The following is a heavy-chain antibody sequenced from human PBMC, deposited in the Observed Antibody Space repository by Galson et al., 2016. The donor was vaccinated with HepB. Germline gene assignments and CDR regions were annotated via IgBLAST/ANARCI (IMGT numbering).Heavy chain of an antibody. CDR1: GFTFSSYG. V-gene: IGHV3-33*06. CDR3: AKDYRYGDSCCHFDS. J-gene: IGHJ4*02. Sequence: SLRLSCAASGFTFSSYGMHWVRQAPGKGLEWVAVIWYDESNEHYADSVKGRFTISRDNSKNTLYLQMNNLRAEDTAVYYCAKDYRYGDSCCHFDSWGQGTLLTVSS. CDR2: IWYDESNE. D-gene: IGHD2-15*01.